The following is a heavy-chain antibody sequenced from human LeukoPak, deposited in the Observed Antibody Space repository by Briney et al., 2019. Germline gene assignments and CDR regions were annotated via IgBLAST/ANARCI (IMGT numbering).Heavy chain of an antibody. CDR1: GFTFSSYA. Sequence: GGSLRLSCAAPGFTFSSYAMSWVRQAPGKGLKWVSTINDNGAGTYYADSVKGRSTISRDNSYNTVSLQMNSLRDEDTGVYYCAKGLRTGVGPYMGYHYYMDVWGKGATVTVSS. V-gene: IGHV3-23*01. J-gene: IGHJ6*03. CDR3: AKGLRTGVGPYMGYHYYMDV. CDR2: INDNGAGT. D-gene: IGHD3-16*01.